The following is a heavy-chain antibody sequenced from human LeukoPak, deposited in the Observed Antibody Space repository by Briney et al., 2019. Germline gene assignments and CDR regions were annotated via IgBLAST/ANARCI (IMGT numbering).Heavy chain of an antibody. CDR1: GGSFSGYY. CDR3: ARDEIGAFDI. J-gene: IGHJ3*02. CDR2: INHSGST. Sequence: NTSETLSLTCAVYGGSFSGYYWSWIRQPPGKGLEWIGEINHSGSTNYNPSLKSRVTISVDTSKNQFSLKLSSVAAADTAVYYCARDEIGAFDIWGQGTMVTVSS. V-gene: IGHV4-34*01.